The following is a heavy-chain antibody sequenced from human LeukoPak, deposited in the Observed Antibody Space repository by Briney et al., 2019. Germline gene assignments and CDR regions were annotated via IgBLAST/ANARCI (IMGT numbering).Heavy chain of an antibody. CDR2: ISSSGSTI. V-gene: IGHV3-11*01. CDR3: ARDQNRRNSGSYPSDY. CDR1: GFTFSDYY. Sequence: PGGSLRLSCAASGFTFSDYYMSWIRQAPGKGLEWVSYISSSGSTINYADSVKGRFTISRDNAKNSLYLQMNSLRAEDTAVYYCARDQNRRNSGSYPSDYWGQGTLVTVSS. D-gene: IGHD1-26*01. J-gene: IGHJ4*02.